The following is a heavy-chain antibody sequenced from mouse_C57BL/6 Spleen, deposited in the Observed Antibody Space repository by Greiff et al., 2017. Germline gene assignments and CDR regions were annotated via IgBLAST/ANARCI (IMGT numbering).Heavy chain of an antibody. V-gene: IGHV1-18*01. D-gene: IGHD2-2*01. CDR1: GYTFTDYN. CDR3: ARSYGYGLEY. Sequence: EVQLQQSGPELVKPGASVKIPCKASGYTFTDYNMDWVKQSHGKSLVWSGDNNPNNGGTIYNQKFKAKATLTVEKSTSTAYMEIRSLTAEDTAVYYCARSYGYGLEYGGQGITLTVSS. J-gene: IGHJ2*01. CDR2: NNPNNGGT.